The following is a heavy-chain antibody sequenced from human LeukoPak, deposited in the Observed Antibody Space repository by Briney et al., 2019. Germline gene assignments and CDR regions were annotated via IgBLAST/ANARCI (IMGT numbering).Heavy chain of an antibody. D-gene: IGHD3-10*01. J-gene: IGHJ5*02. CDR3: ARGPRFGELLWHWFDP. CDR2: MYHSGST. Sequence: SETLSLTCTVSGYSISSGHYWGWIRQPPGQGLEWIGSMYHSGSTYYNPPLKSRVTISEDTSKNQFSLKLRSVTAADTAVYYCARGPRFGELLWHWFDPWGQGTLVTVSS. V-gene: IGHV4-38-2*02. CDR1: GYSISSGHY.